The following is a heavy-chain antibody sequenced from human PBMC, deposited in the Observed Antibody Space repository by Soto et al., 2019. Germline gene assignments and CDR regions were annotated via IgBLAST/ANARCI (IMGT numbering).Heavy chain of an antibody. CDR2: IFSKGDT. V-gene: IGHV4-4*02. D-gene: IGHD2-15*01. J-gene: IGHJ3*02. CDR1: GGSVSSKKW. CDR3: ASYVLTGGYGAFDI. Sequence: QVLLQESGPRLVKASGTLSLTCALSGGSVSSKKWWTWVRQTPGKGLEWIGEIFSKGDTNYNPFLKSRVTISIDKPRNQVSLTLTSVTAADTAVYYCASYVLTGGYGAFDIWGQGTVVTVSS.